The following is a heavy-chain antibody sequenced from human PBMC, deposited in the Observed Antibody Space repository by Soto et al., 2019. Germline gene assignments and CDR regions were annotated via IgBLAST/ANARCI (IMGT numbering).Heavy chain of an antibody. V-gene: IGHV3-21*01. CDR1: GFTFSSYS. CDR3: ARGGNWDLPDARLNSFDF. Sequence: EVQLVESGGGLVKPGGSLRLSCVASGFTFSSYSMNWVRQAPGKGLEWVSSIGGSGTYIYYVDSVKGRFTISRDNAKNSLYLQMNSLRAEDTAVYYCARGGNWDLPDARLNSFDFWARGTVVTVSS. CDR2: IGGSGTYI. D-gene: IGHD1-26*01. J-gene: IGHJ3*01.